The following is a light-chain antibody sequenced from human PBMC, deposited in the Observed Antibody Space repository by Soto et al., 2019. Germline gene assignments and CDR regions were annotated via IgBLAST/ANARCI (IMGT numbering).Light chain of an antibody. CDR3: QHRSSWPRT. J-gene: IGKJ2*02. V-gene: IGKV3D-20*02. Sequence: EIVLTQSPGTLSLSPGERATLSCRASQSVSSSYLAWYQQKLGQAPRLLIYGASRRATGIPDRFSASGSGTDFTLTISSLEPEDFAVYYCQHRSSWPRTFGQRTKVDI. CDR2: GAS. CDR1: QSVSSSY.